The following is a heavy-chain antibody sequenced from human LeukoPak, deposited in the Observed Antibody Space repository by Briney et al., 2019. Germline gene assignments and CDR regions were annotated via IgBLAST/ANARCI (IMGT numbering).Heavy chain of an antibody. V-gene: IGHV1-2*02. CDR2: INSNSGGT. CDR3: ARDSLTYYYDSSGYYYGGGYDY. CDR1: GYTFTGYY. Sequence: ASVKVSCKASGYTFTGYYMLWVRQAPGQGLEWMGWINSNSGGTNYAQKFQGRVTMTRDTSISTAYMELSGLRSDDTAVYYCARDSLTYYYDSSGYYYGGGYDYWGQGTLVTVSS. D-gene: IGHD3-22*01. J-gene: IGHJ4*02.